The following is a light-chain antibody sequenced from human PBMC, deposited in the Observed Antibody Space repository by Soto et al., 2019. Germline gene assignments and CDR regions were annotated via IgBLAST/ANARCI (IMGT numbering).Light chain of an antibody. CDR1: SSNIGINT. J-gene: IGLJ3*02. CDR2: SNT. V-gene: IGLV1-44*01. Sequence: QSVLTQPPSASGTPGQRVTISCSGSSSNIGINTVNWYQQLPGTAPKLLMYSNTQRPSGVPDRFSGSKSGASASLAITGLQSEDEADYYCAAWDDSLNGRVFGGGTKLTVL. CDR3: AAWDDSLNGRV.